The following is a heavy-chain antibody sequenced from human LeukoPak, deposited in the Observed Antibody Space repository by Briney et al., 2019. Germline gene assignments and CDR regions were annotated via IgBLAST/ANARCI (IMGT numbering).Heavy chain of an antibody. D-gene: IGHD4-23*01. V-gene: IGHV4-30-4*01. CDR3: AREPDDYGGNSGGGYFDY. Sequence: SETLSLTCTVSGGSISSGDYYWSWIRQPPGKGLEWIGYIYYSGSTYYNPSLKSRVTISVDTSKNQLSLKLSSVTAADTAVYYCAREPDDYGGNSGGGYFDYWGQGTLVTVSS. CDR2: IYYSGST. J-gene: IGHJ4*02. CDR1: GGSISSGDYY.